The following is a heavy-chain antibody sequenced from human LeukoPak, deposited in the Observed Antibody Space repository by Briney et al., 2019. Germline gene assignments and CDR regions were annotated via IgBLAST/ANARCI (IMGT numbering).Heavy chain of an antibody. Sequence: PGGSLRLSCAVSGFTFSDARMSWVRQSPGKGLEWVGHIKRKTDGGTADYAAPVKGRFTISRDESKNTLYLQINSLKTEDTSVYYCTTDGTTGTTLTPHDYWGQGTLVTVSS. V-gene: IGHV3-15*01. D-gene: IGHD1-1*01. CDR3: TTDGTTGTTLTPHDY. CDR1: GFTFSDAR. CDR2: IKRKTDGGTA. J-gene: IGHJ4*02.